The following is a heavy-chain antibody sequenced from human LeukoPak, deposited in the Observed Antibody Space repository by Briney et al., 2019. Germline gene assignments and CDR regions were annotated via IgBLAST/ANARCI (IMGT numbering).Heavy chain of an antibody. Sequence: SETLSLTCTVSGGSISSYYSSWIRQPPGKGLEWIGYIYYSGSTNYNPSLKSRVTISVDTSKNQFSLKLSSVTAADTAVYYCARSFLRLGELSSLIDYWGQGTLVTVSS. CDR3: ARSFLRLGELSSLIDY. CDR2: IYYSGST. V-gene: IGHV4-59*12. CDR1: GGSISSYY. D-gene: IGHD3-16*02. J-gene: IGHJ4*02.